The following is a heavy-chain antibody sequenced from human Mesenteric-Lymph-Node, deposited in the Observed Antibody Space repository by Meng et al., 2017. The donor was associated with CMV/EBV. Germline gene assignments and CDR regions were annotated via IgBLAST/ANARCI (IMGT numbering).Heavy chain of an antibody. D-gene: IGHD2-15*01. J-gene: IGHJ3*02. V-gene: IGHV1-69*05. CDR3: AREIEDIVVGDAFDI. CDR2: IIPIFGTA. CDR1: GGTFSSYA. Sequence: SVKVSCKASGGTFSSYAISWVRQAPGQGLEWMGGIIPIFGTANYAQKLQGRVTMTTDTSTSTAYMELRSLRSDDTAVYYCAREIEDIVVGDAFDIWGQGTMVTVSS.